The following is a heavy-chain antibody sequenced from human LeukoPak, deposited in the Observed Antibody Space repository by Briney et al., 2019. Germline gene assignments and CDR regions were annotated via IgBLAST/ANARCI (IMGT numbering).Heavy chain of an antibody. V-gene: IGHV4-34*01. Sequence: PSETLSLTCAVYGGSFSGYYWSWIRQPPGKGLEWIGEINHSGSTNYNPSLKSRLTISVDTSKNQFSLKLNSVTAADTAVYYCASQVVTLGPDAFDIWGQGTMVTVSS. CDR2: INHSGST. J-gene: IGHJ3*02. D-gene: IGHD4-23*01. CDR1: GGSFSGYY. CDR3: ASQVVTLGPDAFDI.